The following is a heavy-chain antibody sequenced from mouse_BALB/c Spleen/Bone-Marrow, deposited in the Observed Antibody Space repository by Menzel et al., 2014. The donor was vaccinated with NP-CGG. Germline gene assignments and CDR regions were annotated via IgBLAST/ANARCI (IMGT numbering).Heavy chain of an antibody. CDR1: GYTFTGYA. D-gene: IGHD1-2*01. CDR3: ASTAGTQYDYFAY. CDR2: ISSYSGNT. V-gene: IGHV1-67*01. Sequence: QVQLQQSGPELVRPGVSVKISCKGFGYTFTGYAIHWVKQSHAKTLEWIGVISSYSGNTNYNQKFKGRATMTVDKSSSTAYMELARLTSEDFAIYYCASTAGTQYDYFAYWGQGTTLTVSS. J-gene: IGHJ2*01.